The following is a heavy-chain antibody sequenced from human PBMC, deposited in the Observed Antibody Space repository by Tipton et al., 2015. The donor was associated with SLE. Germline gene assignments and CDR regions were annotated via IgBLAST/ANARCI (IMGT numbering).Heavy chain of an antibody. D-gene: IGHD2-2*02. CDR2: IYYSGST. CDR1: GGSISSYY. Sequence: TLSLTCTVSGGSISSYYWSWIRQPPGKGLEWIGYIYYSGSTNYNPSLKSRVTISVDTSKNQFSLKLSSVTAADTAVYYCARARHCSITSCYRWFDPWGQGTLVTVSS. J-gene: IGHJ5*02. CDR3: ARARHCSITSCYRWFDP. V-gene: IGHV4-59*01.